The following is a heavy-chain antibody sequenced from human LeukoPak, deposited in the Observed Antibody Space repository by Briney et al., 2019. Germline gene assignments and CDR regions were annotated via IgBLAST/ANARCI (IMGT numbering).Heavy chain of an antibody. V-gene: IGHV3-74*01. CDR2: INSDGSST. Sequence: GGSLRLSCAASGLTFSSYWMHWVRQAPGKGLVWVSRINSDGSSTSYADSVKGRFTISRDNAKNTLYLQMNSLRAEDTAVYYCARDLDYGSSGYPVDYWGQGTLVTVSS. CDR1: GLTFSSYW. CDR3: ARDLDYGSSGYPVDY. J-gene: IGHJ4*02. D-gene: IGHD3-22*01.